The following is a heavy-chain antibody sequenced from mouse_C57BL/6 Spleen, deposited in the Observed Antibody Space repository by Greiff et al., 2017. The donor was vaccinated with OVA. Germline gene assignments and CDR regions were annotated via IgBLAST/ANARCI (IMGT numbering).Heavy chain of an antibody. CDR3: ARGGNGNSPYYFDY. CDR1: GYAFSSSW. D-gene: IGHD2-1*01. V-gene: IGHV1-82*01. J-gene: IGHJ2*01. CDR2: IYPGDGDT. Sequence: VKLMESGPELVKPGASVKISCKASGYAFSSSWMNWVKQRPGKGLEWIGRIYPGDGDTNYNGKFKGKATLTADKSSSTAYMQLSSLTSEDSAVYFCARGGNGNSPYYFDYWGQGTTLTVSS.